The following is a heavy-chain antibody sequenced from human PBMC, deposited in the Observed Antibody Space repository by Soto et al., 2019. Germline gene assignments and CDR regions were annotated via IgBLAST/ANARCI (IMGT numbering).Heavy chain of an antibody. CDR1: GFSLSNARMG. V-gene: IGHV2-26*01. CDR2: IFSNDEK. CDR3: ARIRRVTVTTTLVDY. J-gene: IGHJ4*02. D-gene: IGHD4-17*01. Sequence: QVTLKESGPVLVKPTETLTLTFTVSGFSLSNARMGVSWLRQPPGKALEWLAHIFSNDEKSYSTSLKSRLTISKDTTKSQVVLTMTNMDPVDTATYYCARIRRVTVTTTLVDYWGQGTLVTVSS.